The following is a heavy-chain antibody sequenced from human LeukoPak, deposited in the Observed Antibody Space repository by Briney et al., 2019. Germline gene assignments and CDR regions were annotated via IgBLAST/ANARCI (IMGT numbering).Heavy chain of an antibody. Sequence: SETLSLTCTVPGGSNSSYYCSWIRQPPGKGLEWIGYIFYSGSTNYNPSLKSRVTISVDTSKNQFSLKLSSVTAADTAVYYCARESRSSGTVYWGQGTLVTVSS. V-gene: IGHV4-59*12. CDR3: ARESRSSGTVY. D-gene: IGHD6-25*01. CDR1: GGSNSSYY. J-gene: IGHJ4*02. CDR2: IFYSGST.